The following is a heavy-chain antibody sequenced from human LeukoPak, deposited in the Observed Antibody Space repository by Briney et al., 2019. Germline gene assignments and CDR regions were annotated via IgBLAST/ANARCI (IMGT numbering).Heavy chain of an antibody. V-gene: IGHV1-69*13. CDR2: IIPIFGTA. CDR1: GGTFSSYA. CDR3: ARGPRLRRYGMDV. D-gene: IGHD4-17*01. Sequence: GASVKVSCKASGGTFSSYAISWVRQAPGQGLEWMGGIIPIFGTANYAQKFQGRVTITADESTSTAYMELSSLRAEDTAVYYCARGPRLRRYGMDVWGQGTTVTVSS. J-gene: IGHJ6*02.